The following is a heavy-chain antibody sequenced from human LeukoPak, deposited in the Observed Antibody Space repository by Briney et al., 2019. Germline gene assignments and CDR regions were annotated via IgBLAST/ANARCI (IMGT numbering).Heavy chain of an antibody. V-gene: IGHV1-69*13. CDR1: GGTFSSYA. CDR2: IIPMFGTA. CDR3: ARETYSNILTGTDY. Sequence: ASVKVSCKASGGTFSSYAISWVRQAPGQGLEWMGRIIPMFGTANYAQKFQGRVTITADESTSTAYMELSSLRSEDTAVYYCARETYSNILTGTDYWGPGTLVTVSS. D-gene: IGHD3-9*01. J-gene: IGHJ4*02.